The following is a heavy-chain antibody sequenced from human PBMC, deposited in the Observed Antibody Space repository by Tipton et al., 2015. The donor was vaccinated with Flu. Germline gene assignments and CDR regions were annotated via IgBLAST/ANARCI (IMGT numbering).Heavy chain of an antibody. J-gene: IGHJ4*02. V-gene: IGHV4-31*03. CDR2: IYYSGSA. Sequence: TLSLTCTVSGGSISSGGYYWSWIRQHPEKGLEWIGYIYYSGSAYYNPSLKSRVIISVDTSNNHFSLTLSSVTAADTAVYYCARYHYGSGSYSYLDCWGQGTLVTVSS. CDR3: ARYHYGSGSYSYLDC. D-gene: IGHD3-10*01. CDR1: GGSISSGGYY.